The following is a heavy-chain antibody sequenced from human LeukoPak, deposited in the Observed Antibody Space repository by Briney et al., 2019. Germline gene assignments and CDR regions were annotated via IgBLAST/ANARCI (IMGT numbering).Heavy chain of an antibody. Sequence: PSETQSLTCTVSGGSISSGSYYRSWIRQPAGKGLEWIGRIYTSGSTNYNPSLKSRVTVSVDTSKNQFSLKLSSVTAADTAVYYCAGSGSYYFIDYWGQGTLVTVSS. J-gene: IGHJ4*02. D-gene: IGHD1-26*01. CDR1: GGSISSGSYY. CDR3: AGSGSYYFIDY. CDR2: IYTSGST. V-gene: IGHV4-61*02.